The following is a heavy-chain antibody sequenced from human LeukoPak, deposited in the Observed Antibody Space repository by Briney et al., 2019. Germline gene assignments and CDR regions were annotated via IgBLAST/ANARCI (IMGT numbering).Heavy chain of an antibody. CDR1: GFTFSSYA. CDR3: AKDLGPGIVVVTNDAFDI. Sequence: PGGSLRLSCAASGFTFSSYAMSWVRQAPGKGLEWVSTIRGTGRSTYFADSVKGRFTISRDNSKNTLYLQVNSLRAEDTAIYYCAKDLGPGIVVVTNDAFDIWGRGTMVTVSS. D-gene: IGHD2-21*02. V-gene: IGHV3-23*01. J-gene: IGHJ3*02. CDR2: IRGTGRST.